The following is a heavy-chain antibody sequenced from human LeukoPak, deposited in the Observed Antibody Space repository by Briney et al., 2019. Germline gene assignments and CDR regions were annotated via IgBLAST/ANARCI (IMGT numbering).Heavy chain of an antibody. V-gene: IGHV4-34*01. CDR2: INHSGST. Sequence: PSETLSLTCAVYGGSFSGYYWSWIRQPPGKGLEWIGEINHSGSTNYNPSLKSRVTISVDTSKNQFSLKLSSVTAADTAMYYCARAGYCSSTSCYRAVDYWGQGTLVTVSS. CDR3: ARAGYCSSTSCYRAVDY. D-gene: IGHD2-2*03. J-gene: IGHJ4*02. CDR1: GGSFSGYY.